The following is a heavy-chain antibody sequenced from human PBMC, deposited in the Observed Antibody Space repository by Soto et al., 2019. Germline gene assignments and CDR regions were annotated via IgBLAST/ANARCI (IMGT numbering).Heavy chain of an antibody. Sequence: QVHLVQSGAEVKKPGSSVKVSCKASGGSFSTYAINWLRQAPGQGLEWMGGIIPLFGTENYTQNFQDRFTFTADKSTTTAYREVRSLTSEDSAVYCCATGFWSGPIAHYFDYWGQGPLVTVSS. J-gene: IGHJ4*01. CDR1: GGSFSTYA. CDR2: IIPLFGTE. D-gene: IGHD3-3*01. CDR3: ATGFWSGPIAHYFDY. V-gene: IGHV1-69*06.